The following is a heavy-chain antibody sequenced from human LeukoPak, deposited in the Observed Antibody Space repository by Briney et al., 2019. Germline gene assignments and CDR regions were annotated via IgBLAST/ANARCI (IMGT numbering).Heavy chain of an antibody. CDR2: INPNTGGT. J-gene: IGHJ3*01. CDR3: ARERESGRSAAFDL. V-gene: IGHV1-2*02. D-gene: IGHD3-10*01. Sequence: ASVKAPGKTSGYIFTCYYIHWVRQAPGQGLEWMGWINPNTGGTNYAQDFQGRVTMTRYTYVTTAYMELRSLRSDDTAVYFCARERESGRSAAFDLWGQGTVVTVSS. CDR1: GYIFTCYY.